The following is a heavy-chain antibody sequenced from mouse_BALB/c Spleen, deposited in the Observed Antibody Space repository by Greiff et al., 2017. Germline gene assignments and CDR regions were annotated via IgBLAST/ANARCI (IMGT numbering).Heavy chain of an antibody. Sequence: QVQLQQSGPELVKPGASVKMSCKASGYTFTSYYIHWVKPRPGQGLEWIGWIYPGDGSTKYNEKFKGKTTLTADKSSSTAYMLLSSLTSEDSAIFFCAREGSMVTRYYAMDYWGQGTSVTVSS. CDR2: IYPGDGST. V-gene: IGHV1S56*01. CDR3: AREGSMVTRYYAMDY. J-gene: IGHJ4*01. D-gene: IGHD2-10*02. CDR1: GYTFTSYY.